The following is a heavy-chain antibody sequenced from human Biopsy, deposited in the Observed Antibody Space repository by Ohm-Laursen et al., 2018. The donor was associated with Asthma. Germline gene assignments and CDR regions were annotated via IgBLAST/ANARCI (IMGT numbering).Heavy chain of an antibody. Sequence: SVKVSCKASGGTFSSYEINWVRQAPGQGLEWMGGIIPIFETAHYAQKFRGRITISADESTSTIYMVLSSLRSEDTAVYYCARDVSYGSGGSGVWGQGTMVTVSS. CDR3: ARDVSYGSGGSGV. V-gene: IGHV1-69*13. CDR1: GGTFSSYE. J-gene: IGHJ6*02. D-gene: IGHD3-10*01. CDR2: IIPIFETA.